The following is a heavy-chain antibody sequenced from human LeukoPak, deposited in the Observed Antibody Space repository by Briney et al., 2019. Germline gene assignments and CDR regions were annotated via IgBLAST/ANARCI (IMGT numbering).Heavy chain of an antibody. CDR1: GFTFSSYA. D-gene: IGHD3-22*01. CDR2: ISGSGGST. Sequence: GGSLRLSCAASGFTFSSYAMSWVRQAPGKGLEWVSAISGSGGSTYYADSVKGRFTISRDNAKNSLYLQMNSLRAEDTALYYCAKDLNHYYHSNTSGSSWGQGTLVTVSS. J-gene: IGHJ4*02. V-gene: IGHV3-23*01. CDR3: AKDLNHYYHSNTSGSS.